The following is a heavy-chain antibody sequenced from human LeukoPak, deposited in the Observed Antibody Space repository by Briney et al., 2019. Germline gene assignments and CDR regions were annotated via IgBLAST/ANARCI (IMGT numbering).Heavy chain of an antibody. CDR2: ISSSSGPI. Sequence: GGSLRLSCVASGFTFSSYEMNWVRQAPGKGLEWISYISSSSGPIYYADSVKGRFTISRDNAKNSLYLQMNSLRAEDTAVYYCASPRLYSNYGGMDVWGQGTTVTVSS. J-gene: IGHJ6*01. D-gene: IGHD2/OR15-2a*01. CDR3: ASPRLYSNYGGMDV. V-gene: IGHV3-48*03. CDR1: GFTFSSYE.